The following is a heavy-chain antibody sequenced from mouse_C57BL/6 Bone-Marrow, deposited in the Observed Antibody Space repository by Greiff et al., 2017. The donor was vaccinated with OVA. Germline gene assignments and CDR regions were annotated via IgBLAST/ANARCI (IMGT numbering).Heavy chain of an antibody. CDR3: ARREYSNYVMDY. D-gene: IGHD2-5*01. CDR2: ISSGGSYT. Sequence: EVQLVESGGDLVKPGGSLKLSCAASGFTFSSYGMSWVRQTPDKRLEWVATISSGGSYTYYPDSVKGRFTISRDNAKNTLYLQMSSLKSEDTAMYYCARREYSNYVMDYWGQGTSVTVSS. V-gene: IGHV5-6*01. CDR1: GFTFSSYG. J-gene: IGHJ4*01.